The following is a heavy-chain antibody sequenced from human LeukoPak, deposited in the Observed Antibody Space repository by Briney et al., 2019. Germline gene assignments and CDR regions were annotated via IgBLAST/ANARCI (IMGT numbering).Heavy chain of an antibody. V-gene: IGHV1-18*01. CDR1: GYTFTIYG. CDR2: ISAYNGNT. Sequence: ASVKVSCKASGYTFTIYGISWVRQAPGQGLEWMGWISAYNGNTNYTQKLQGRVTMTTDTSTSTAYMELRSLRSDDTAVYYCARVTYYDFWSGYPYYFDYWGQGALVTVSS. J-gene: IGHJ4*02. D-gene: IGHD3-3*01. CDR3: ARVTYYDFWSGYPYYFDY.